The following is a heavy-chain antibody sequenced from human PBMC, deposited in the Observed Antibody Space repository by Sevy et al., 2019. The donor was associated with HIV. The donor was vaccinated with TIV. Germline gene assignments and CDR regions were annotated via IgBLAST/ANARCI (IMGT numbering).Heavy chain of an antibody. D-gene: IGHD3-22*01. CDR3: AKDLYYYDSSGYATDAFDI. V-gene: IGHV3-23*01. Sequence: GGSLRLSCAASGFTFSSYAMSWVRQAPGKGLEWVSAISGSGGSTYYADSVKGRFTISRDNSKNRLYLQMNSLRAEDTAVYYCAKDLYYYDSSGYATDAFDIWGQGTMVTVSS. CDR2: ISGSGGST. J-gene: IGHJ3*02. CDR1: GFTFSSYA.